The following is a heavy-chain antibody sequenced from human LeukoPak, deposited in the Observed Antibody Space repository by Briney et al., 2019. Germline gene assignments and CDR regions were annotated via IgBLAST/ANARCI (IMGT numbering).Heavy chain of an antibody. D-gene: IGHD3-22*01. J-gene: IGHJ3*02. CDR2: IYYSGST. Sequence: SETLSLTCTVSGGSISSGDYYWSWIRQPPGKGLEWIGYIYYSGSTYYNPSLKSRVTISVDTSKNQFSLKLNSVTAADTAVYYCARQYYYDSSGPLLDPDDAFDTWGQGTMVTVSS. CDR1: GGSISSGDYY. V-gene: IGHV4-30-4*01. CDR3: ARQYYYDSSGPLLDPDDAFDT.